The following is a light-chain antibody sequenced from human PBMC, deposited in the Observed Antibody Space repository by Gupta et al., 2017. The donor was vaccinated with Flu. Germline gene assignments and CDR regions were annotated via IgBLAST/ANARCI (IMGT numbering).Light chain of an antibody. Sequence: SYVLTPPPSVSVAPGRTARITCGGNNIRSINVKLYQQKPGPGQAPLLIVYDDSDRPSGVPERFSGSNSGNTATLTISRVDAGDDADYYCQVWDSDADHPVFGRGTKLTVL. CDR1: NIRSIN. CDR2: DDS. J-gene: IGLJ2*01. V-gene: IGLV3-21*02. CDR3: QVWDSDADHPV.